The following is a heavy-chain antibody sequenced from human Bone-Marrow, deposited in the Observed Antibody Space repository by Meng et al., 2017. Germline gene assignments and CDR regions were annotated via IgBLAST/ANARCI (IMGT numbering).Heavy chain of an antibody. V-gene: IGHV7-4-1*02. D-gene: IGHD3-3*01. CDR1: GYTFTSYA. Sequence: ASVKVSCKTSGYTFTSYAMNWVRQAPGQGLEWLGWINTNTGSPTYAQGFTGRFVFSLDTSVSTAYLQSSSLKAEDTAVYYCARGGKITIFGVVIIEPHYYYGMDVWGQGTTVTVSS. J-gene: IGHJ6*02. CDR3: ARGGKITIFGVVIIEPHYYYGMDV. CDR2: INTNTGSP.